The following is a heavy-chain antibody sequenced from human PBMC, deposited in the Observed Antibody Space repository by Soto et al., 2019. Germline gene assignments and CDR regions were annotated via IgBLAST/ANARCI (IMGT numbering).Heavy chain of an antibody. V-gene: IGHV1-18*01. D-gene: IGHD3-9*01. CDR2: ISAYNGNT. J-gene: IGHJ4*02. Sequence: QVQLVQSGAEVKKPGASVKVSCKASGYTFTSYGISWVRQAPGQGLEWMGWISAYNGNTNYAQKLQGRVTMTTDTFTSTAYMELRSLRSDDTAVYYCARDLPGGDILTGYYLEFDYWGQGTLVTVSS. CDR1: GYTFTSYG. CDR3: ARDLPGGDILTGYYLEFDY.